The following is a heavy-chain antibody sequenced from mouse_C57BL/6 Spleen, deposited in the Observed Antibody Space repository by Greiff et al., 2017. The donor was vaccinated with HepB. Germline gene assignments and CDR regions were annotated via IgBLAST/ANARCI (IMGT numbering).Heavy chain of an antibody. Sequence: QVQLQQPGAELVKPGASVKLSCKASGYTFTSYWMHWVKQMPGQGLEWIGMIHPNSGSTNYNEKFKSKATLTVDKSSSTAYMQLSSLTSEDSEVYYCARRGVYSYWYFDVWGTGTTVTVSS. CDR2: IHPNSGST. V-gene: IGHV1-64*01. D-gene: IGHD2-12*01. J-gene: IGHJ1*03. CDR3: ARRGVYSYWYFDV. CDR1: GYTFTSYW.